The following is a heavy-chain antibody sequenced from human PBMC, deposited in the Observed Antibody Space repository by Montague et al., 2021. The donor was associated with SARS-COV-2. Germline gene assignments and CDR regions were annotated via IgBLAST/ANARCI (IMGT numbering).Heavy chain of an antibody. CDR1: GGSVSSRSYY. CDR3: ARRGDYSGPRFDY. CDR2: IYYSGST. Sequence: SETLSLTCTVSGGSVSSRSYYWGWIRQPPGKGLEWIGSIYYSGSTHYNPSLKSRVTIFVDTSKNQFSLKLSSVTAADTAVYYCARRGDYSGPRFDYWGQGTLVSVSS. J-gene: IGHJ4*02. D-gene: IGHD4-23*01. V-gene: IGHV4-39*01.